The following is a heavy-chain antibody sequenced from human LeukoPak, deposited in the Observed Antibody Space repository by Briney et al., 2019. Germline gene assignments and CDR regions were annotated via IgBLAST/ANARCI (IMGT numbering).Heavy chain of an antibody. CDR1: GFTFSNYG. J-gene: IGHJ6*03. CDR2: VSGSGGST. CDR3: AKTWFGYDYYYMDV. V-gene: IGHV3-23*01. D-gene: IGHD3-10*01. Sequence: GGSLRLSCAASGFTFSNYGMSWVRQAPGKGLEWLSAVSGSGGSTYYADSVKGRFTISRDNSKNTLYLQMNSLRAEDTAVYYCAKTWFGYDYYYMDVWGKGTTVTISS.